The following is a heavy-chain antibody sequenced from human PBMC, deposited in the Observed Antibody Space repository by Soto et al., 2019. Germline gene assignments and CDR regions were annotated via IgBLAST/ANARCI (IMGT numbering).Heavy chain of an antibody. J-gene: IGHJ4*02. CDR3: ARVAGSSRGYFDY. V-gene: IGHV4-30-2*01. D-gene: IGHD6-6*01. CDR2: IYHSGIT. CDR1: GDPISNGGYS. Sequence: PSETLSLTCAVSGDPISNGGYSWSWIRQPPGKGLEWIGYIYHSGITSYSPSLKSRVTISADRSNNQFSLRLGSVTAADTAVYYCARVAGSSRGYFDYWGQGTLVTVSS.